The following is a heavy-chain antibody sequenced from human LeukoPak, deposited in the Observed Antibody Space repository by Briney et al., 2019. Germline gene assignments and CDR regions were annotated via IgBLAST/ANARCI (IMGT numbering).Heavy chain of an antibody. Sequence: GRSLRLSCAASGFTFSSYGMHWVRQAPGKGLEWVAVIWYDGSNKYYADSVKGRFTFSRDNSKNTLYLQMNSLRAEDTAVYYCAVTYDSSGYYFGYFQHWGQGTLVTVSS. CDR1: GFTFSSYG. V-gene: IGHV3-33*01. CDR2: IWYDGSNK. D-gene: IGHD3-22*01. CDR3: AVTYDSSGYYFGYFQH. J-gene: IGHJ1*01.